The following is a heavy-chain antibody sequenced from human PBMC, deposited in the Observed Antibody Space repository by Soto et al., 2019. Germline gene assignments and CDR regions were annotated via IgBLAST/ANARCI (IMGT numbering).Heavy chain of an antibody. V-gene: IGHV3-7*01. D-gene: IGHD1-26*01. Sequence: EVQLVESGGGLVQPGGSLRLSCAASGFTFSSYYMSWVRQAQGKGLEWVANVNGDGSEKYYVDSVKGRFTFSRDNAKNSLYLQMTSLRAEDTAVYYCAKWGGAGSYYWGQGTLVTVAS. CDR2: VNGDGSEK. CDR1: GFTFSSYY. J-gene: IGHJ4*02. CDR3: AKWGGAGSYY.